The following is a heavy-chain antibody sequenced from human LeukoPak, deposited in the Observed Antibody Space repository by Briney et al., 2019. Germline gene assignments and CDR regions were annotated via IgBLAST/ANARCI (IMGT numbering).Heavy chain of an antibody. D-gene: IGHD1-26*01. Sequence: ASVKVSCKASGYTFTSYYMHWVRQAPGQGLEWMGIINPSGGSTSYAQKYQGRVTMTRDTSTSTVYMELSSLRSEDTAVYYCARDSGSYYYWFDPWGQGTLVTVSS. CDR2: INPSGGST. V-gene: IGHV1-46*01. CDR1: GYTFTSYY. CDR3: ARDSGSYYYWFDP. J-gene: IGHJ5*02.